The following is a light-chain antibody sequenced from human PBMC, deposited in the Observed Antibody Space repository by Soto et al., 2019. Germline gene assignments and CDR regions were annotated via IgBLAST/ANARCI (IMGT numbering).Light chain of an antibody. Sequence: DIQMTQSPSTLSASVGDRVTITCRASQSISSWLAWYQQKPGKAPKLLIYKASSLESGVPSRFSGGGSGTEFTLTISSLQPDDFATYYCQQYKSYSRTFGQGTKVEIK. CDR3: QQYKSYSRT. CDR1: QSISSW. CDR2: KAS. J-gene: IGKJ1*01. V-gene: IGKV1-5*03.